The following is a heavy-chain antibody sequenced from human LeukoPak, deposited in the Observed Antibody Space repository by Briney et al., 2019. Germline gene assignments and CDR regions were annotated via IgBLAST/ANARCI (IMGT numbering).Heavy chain of an antibody. CDR2: IVVGSGNT. V-gene: IGHV1-58*01. J-gene: IGHJ6*02. CDR1: GFTFTISA. Sequence: SVTVSCTASGFTFTISAVQWVRQARGQRLEWIGWIVVGSGNTNYAQKFQERVTITRDMSTSTAYMELSSLRSEDTAVYYCAADYRNYYYYGMDVWGQGTTVTVSS. CDR3: AADYRNYYYYGMDV.